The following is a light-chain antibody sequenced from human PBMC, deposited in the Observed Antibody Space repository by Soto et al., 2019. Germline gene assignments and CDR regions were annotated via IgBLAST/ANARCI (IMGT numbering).Light chain of an antibody. CDR2: EVT. V-gene: IGLV2-14*01. CDR3: SSYTITSSPV. Sequence: QSVLTQPASVSGSPGQSITLSCTGTRSDVGGYDFVSWYRQYPGQAPKILIYEVTHRPSGVPDRFSGSKSGNTASLTISGLQADDEADYYCSSYTITSSPVFGPGTQLTVL. J-gene: IGLJ7*01. CDR1: RSDVGGYDF.